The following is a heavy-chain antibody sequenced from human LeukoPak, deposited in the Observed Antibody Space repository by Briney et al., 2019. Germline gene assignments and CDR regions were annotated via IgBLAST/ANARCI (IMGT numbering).Heavy chain of an antibody. J-gene: IGHJ4*02. CDR2: IDEDGDVK. D-gene: IGHD5-12*01. Sequence: GLLRLSCAASGFTLSNHWMAWVRRTPVRGPEWVANIDEDGDVKSYAECVKGRFSVSRDNGRTSLYLQMNSLTAEDTAIYYCARHVPRGRSDFDCWGQGVLVTVS. V-gene: IGHV3-7*01. CDR3: ARHVPRGRSDFDC. CDR1: GFTLSNHW.